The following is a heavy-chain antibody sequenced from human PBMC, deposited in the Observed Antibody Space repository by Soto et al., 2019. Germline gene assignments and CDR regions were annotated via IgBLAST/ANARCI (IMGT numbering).Heavy chain of an antibody. CDR1: GGSINGYY. Sequence: QVQLQESGPGLVKPSETLSLTCTVSGGSINGYYWTWIRQPAGKGLEWIGRIYTSGTTSYNPSLKSRVTMSLDTSKNQFSLGLTSVTAADTAVYYCARDSVGISSPGVYWGRGTLVTVSS. V-gene: IGHV4-4*07. D-gene: IGHD1-26*01. CDR2: IYTSGTT. J-gene: IGHJ4*02. CDR3: ARDSVGISSPGVY.